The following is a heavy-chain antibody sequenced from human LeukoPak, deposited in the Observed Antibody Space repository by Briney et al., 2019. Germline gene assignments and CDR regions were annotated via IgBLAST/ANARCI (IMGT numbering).Heavy chain of an antibody. Sequence: GASVKVSCKASGYSFTSYYIHWVRQATGQGLEWMGWMNPNSGNTGYAQKFQGRVTITRNTSISTAYMELSSLRSEDTAVYYCARAPVRGSSWFNWFDPWGQGTLVTVSS. CDR3: ARAPVRGSSWFNWFDP. V-gene: IGHV1-8*03. D-gene: IGHD6-13*01. CDR1: GYSFTSYY. J-gene: IGHJ5*02. CDR2: MNPNSGNT.